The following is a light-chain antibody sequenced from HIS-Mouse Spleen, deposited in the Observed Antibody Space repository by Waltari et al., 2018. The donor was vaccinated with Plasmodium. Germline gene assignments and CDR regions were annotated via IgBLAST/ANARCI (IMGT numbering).Light chain of an antibody. CDR3: YSTDSSGNHRV. CDR2: EDS. V-gene: IGLV3-10*01. Sequence: SYELPQPPSVSVSPGQTARTTCSGYALPKKYAYWYQQKSGQAPVLVIYEDSKRPPGIPERFSGSSSGTMATLTISGAQVEDEADYYCYSTDSSGNHRVFGGGTKLTVL. CDR1: ALPKKY. J-gene: IGLJ3*02.